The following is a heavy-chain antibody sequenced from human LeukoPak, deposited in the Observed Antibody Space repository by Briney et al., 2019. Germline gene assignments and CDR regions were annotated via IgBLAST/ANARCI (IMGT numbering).Heavy chain of an antibody. CDR2: IYYSGST. J-gene: IGHJ4*02. D-gene: IGHD6-13*01. V-gene: IGHV4-59*01. CDR3: AKSSSWLPFDY. CDR1: RGSFSSYY. Sequence: SETLSLTCSVSRGSFSSYYWSWIRQPPGKGLEWIGYIYYSGSTNYNPSLKSRVTISVDTSKNQFSLKLSSVTAADTAVYYCAKSSSWLPFDYWGQGTLVTVSS.